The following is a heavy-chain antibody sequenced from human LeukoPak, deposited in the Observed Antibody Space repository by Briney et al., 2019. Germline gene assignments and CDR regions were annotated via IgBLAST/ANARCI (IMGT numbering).Heavy chain of an antibody. Sequence: SVKVSCKASGGTFSSYAISWVRQAPGQGLEWMGRIIPILGIANYAQKFQGRVTITADKSTSTAYMELSSLRSEDTAVYYCARALSDGSSYYPPEFDYWGQGTLVTVSS. CDR2: IIPILGIA. CDR3: ARALSDGSSYYPPEFDY. CDR1: GGTFSSYA. V-gene: IGHV1-69*04. J-gene: IGHJ4*02. D-gene: IGHD3-22*01.